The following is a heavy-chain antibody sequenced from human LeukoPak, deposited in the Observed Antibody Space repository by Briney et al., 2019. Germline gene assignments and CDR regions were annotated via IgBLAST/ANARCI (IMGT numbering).Heavy chain of an antibody. J-gene: IGHJ4*02. CDR3: ARVLYSSSWTFDY. CDR1: GYSFTSYW. V-gene: IGHV5-51*01. CDR2: IYPGDSDT. Sequence: GESLQISCKGSGYSFTSYWIGWVRQMPGKGLEWMGIIYPGDSDTRYSPSFQGQVTISADKSISTAYLQWSSPKASDTAMYYCARVLYSSSWTFDYWGQGTLVTVSS. D-gene: IGHD6-13*01.